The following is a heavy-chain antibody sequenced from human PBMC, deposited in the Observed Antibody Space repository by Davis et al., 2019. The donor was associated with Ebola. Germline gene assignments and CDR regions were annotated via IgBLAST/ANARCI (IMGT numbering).Heavy chain of an antibody. J-gene: IGHJ6*02. CDR2: IYSGGST. D-gene: IGHD1-14*01. V-gene: IGHV3-66*01. CDR1: GFTVSSNY. Sequence: GGSLRLSCAASGFTVSSNYMSWVRQAPGKGLEWVSVIYSGGSTYYADSVKGRFTISRDNSKNTLYLQMNSLRAEDTAVYYCARDRGIIHYGMDVWGQGTTVTVSS. CDR3: ARDRGIIHYGMDV.